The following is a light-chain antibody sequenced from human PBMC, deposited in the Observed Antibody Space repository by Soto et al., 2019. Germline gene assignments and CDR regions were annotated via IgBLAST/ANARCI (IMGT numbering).Light chain of an antibody. Sequence: DIQMTQSPSTLSASVGDRVTITCRASQSVTSRLAWYQQKPGKAPKLLIYGASNLESGVPSRFSGSGSGTEFTLTISSLQPDDFATYYCQQYNSYSLTLGGGTTVEIK. CDR1: QSVTSR. V-gene: IGKV1-5*01. J-gene: IGKJ4*01. CDR3: QQYNSYSLT. CDR2: GAS.